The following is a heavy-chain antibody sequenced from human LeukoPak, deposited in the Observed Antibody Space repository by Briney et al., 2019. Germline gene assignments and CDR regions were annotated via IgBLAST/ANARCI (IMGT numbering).Heavy chain of an antibody. CDR2: ISWNSGSI. D-gene: IGHD3-10*01. CDR1: GFTFDDYA. Sequence: GRSLSLSCAASGFTFDDYAMHWVRPAPGKGLAWVSGISWNSGSIGYADSVKGRFTISRDNAKNSLYLQMNSLRAEDTALYYCAKELWTPLYYGSGEPFDYWGQGTLVTVSS. J-gene: IGHJ4*02. V-gene: IGHV3-9*01. CDR3: AKELWTPLYYGSGEPFDY.